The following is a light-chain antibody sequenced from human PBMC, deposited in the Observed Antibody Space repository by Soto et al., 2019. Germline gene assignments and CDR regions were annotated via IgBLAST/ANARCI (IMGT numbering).Light chain of an antibody. CDR1: SSNIGSNT. V-gene: IGLV1-44*01. CDR3: AAWDDILNGVV. CDR2: SNN. Sequence: QSVLTQPPSASGTPGQRVTISCSGSSSNIGSNTVNWYQQLPGTAPKLLIYSNNQRPSGVPDRFSGSKSGNSASLAISGLQSEDEADYYCAAWDDILNGVVFGGGTKLTVL. J-gene: IGLJ2*01.